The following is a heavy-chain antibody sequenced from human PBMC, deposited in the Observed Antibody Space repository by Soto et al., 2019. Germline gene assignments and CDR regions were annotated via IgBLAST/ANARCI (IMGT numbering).Heavy chain of an antibody. CDR1: GFSFRSYA. J-gene: IGHJ4*02. Sequence: EVQLLESGGGLVQPGGSLRLSCAASGFSFRSYAMKWVRQAPGKGLEWVSSINEDGDDTYYANSVRGRFTISRDNSKNPLNLQMNSLRAEDTAIYYCAKPLAHGIVRGTGIDSWGQGTLVTVSS. V-gene: IGHV3-23*01. D-gene: IGHD1-26*01. CDR2: INEDGDDT. CDR3: AKPLAHGIVRGTGIDS.